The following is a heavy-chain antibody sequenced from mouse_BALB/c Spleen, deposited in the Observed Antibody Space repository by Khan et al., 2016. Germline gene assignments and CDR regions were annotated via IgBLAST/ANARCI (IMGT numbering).Heavy chain of an antibody. V-gene: IGHV5-12*02. D-gene: IGHD1-1*01. CDR1: GFTFSDYY. CDR2: TSTCGGST. Sequence: EVELVESGGGLVQPGGSLKLSCATSGFTFSDYYMYWVRQTPEKRLEWVAYTSTCGGSTYYPYTVKARFTISCGNAKNSLYLQLSRLKSEDTAMYYCARQGCYCNYAMDYWGQGTSVTVSS. CDR3: ARQGCYCNYAMDY. J-gene: IGHJ4*01.